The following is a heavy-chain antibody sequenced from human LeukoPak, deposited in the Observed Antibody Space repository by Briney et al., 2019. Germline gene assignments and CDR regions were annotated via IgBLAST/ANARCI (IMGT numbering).Heavy chain of an antibody. CDR3: AKDGLELQVDYFDY. V-gene: IGHV3-30*02. CDR2: IRYDGSNK. Sequence: GGSLRLSCAASGFTFSSYGMHWVRQAPGKGLEWVAFIRYDGSNKYYADSVKGRFTISRDNSKNTLYLQMNSLRAEDTAVYYCAKDGLELQVDYFDYWGQGTLVTVSS. D-gene: IGHD1-7*01. CDR1: GFTFSSYG. J-gene: IGHJ4*02.